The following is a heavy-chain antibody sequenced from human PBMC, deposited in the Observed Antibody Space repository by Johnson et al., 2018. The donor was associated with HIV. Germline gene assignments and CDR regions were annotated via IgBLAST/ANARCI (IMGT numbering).Heavy chain of an antibody. CDR3: ASSSGELRTGPGGQVAFDI. Sequence: GKGLEWVSAIGTAGDTYYPGSVKGRFTISRDNSKNTLYLQMNSLRAGDTAVYYCASSSGELRTGPGGQVAFDIWGQGTMVTVSS. D-gene: IGHD1-26*01. V-gene: IGHV3-13*01. J-gene: IGHJ3*02. CDR2: IGTAGDT.